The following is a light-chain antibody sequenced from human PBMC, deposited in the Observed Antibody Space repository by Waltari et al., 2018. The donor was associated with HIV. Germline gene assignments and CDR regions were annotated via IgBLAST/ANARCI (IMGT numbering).Light chain of an antibody. J-gene: IGLJ3*02. CDR1: DSNIGSND. CDR2: SNN. V-gene: IGLV1-44*01. Sequence: QSVLTQPPSASGTPGQRVSISCSGSDSNIGSNDVNWYQQLPGTAPKLLIYSNNQRPSGVPDRFSGSKSGTSASLAISGLQSEDYADYYCAAWDDSLNGPMFGGGTKLTVL. CDR3: AAWDDSLNGPM.